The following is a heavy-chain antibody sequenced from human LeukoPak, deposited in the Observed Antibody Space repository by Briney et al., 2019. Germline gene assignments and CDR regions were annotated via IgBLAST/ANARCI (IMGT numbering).Heavy chain of an antibody. V-gene: IGHV3-11*06. Sequence: PGGSLRLSCAASGFTFSDYYMSWIRQAPGKGLEWVSYISSSSSYTNYADSVKGRFTISRDNAKNSLYLQMNSLRAEDTAVYYCARHPGHYDILTGYYIRGGIYFDYWGQGTLVTVSS. J-gene: IGHJ4*02. CDR1: GFTFSDYY. D-gene: IGHD3-9*01. CDR2: ISSSSSYT. CDR3: ARHPGHYDILTGYYIRGGIYFDY.